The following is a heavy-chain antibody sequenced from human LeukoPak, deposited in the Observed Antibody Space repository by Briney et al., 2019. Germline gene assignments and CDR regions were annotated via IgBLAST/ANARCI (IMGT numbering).Heavy chain of an antibody. CDR1: GFTFSRNA. Sequence: GGSLRLSCAASGFTFSRNAMNWVRQAPGKGLELVAAISGNGLGTYYADSVKGRFNISRDNSRNTLYLQMNSLRIEDTAFYYCAKDANYLRSSGYLIPIDFWGQGTLVTVSS. V-gene: IGHV3-23*01. CDR3: AKDANYLRSSGYLIPIDF. D-gene: IGHD3-22*01. CDR2: ISGNGLGT. J-gene: IGHJ4*02.